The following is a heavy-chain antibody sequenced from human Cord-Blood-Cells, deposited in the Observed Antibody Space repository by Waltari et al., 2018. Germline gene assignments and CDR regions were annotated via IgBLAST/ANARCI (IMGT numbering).Heavy chain of an antibody. Sequence: EVQLVQSGAEVKKPGESLKISCKGSGYSFTSYWIGWVRQMPGKGLEWMGISDPGESDTRYSPSFQGQVTISADKSISTAYLQWSSLKASDTAMYYCARTYYYDSSGYSPFDYWGQGTLVTVSS. CDR3: ARTYYYDSSGYSPFDY. V-gene: IGHV5-51*01. CDR2: SDPGESDT. J-gene: IGHJ4*02. D-gene: IGHD3-22*01. CDR1: GYSFTSYW.